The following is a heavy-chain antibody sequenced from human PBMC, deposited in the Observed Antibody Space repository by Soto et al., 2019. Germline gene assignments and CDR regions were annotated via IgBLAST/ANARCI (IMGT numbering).Heavy chain of an antibody. D-gene: IGHD5-12*01. CDR3: ARGGVSRDGYNYESYFDY. CDR2: IYYSGST. CDR1: GGSISSGGYY. Sequence: PSETLSLTCTVSGGSISSGGYYWSWIRQHPGKGLEWIGYIYYSGSTYYNPSLKSRVTISVDTSKNQFSLKLSSVTAADTAVYYCARGGVSRDGYNYESYFDYWGQGTLVTVSS. V-gene: IGHV4-31*03. J-gene: IGHJ4*02.